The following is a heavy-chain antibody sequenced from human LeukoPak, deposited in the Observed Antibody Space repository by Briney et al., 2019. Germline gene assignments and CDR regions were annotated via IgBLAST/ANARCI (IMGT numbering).Heavy chain of an antibody. CDR2: IYPGDSDT. Sequence: GESLKISCKASGYTFSNYWIGWVRHMPGKGLEWMGIIYPGDSDTRYSPSFQDQVTISADKSISTAYLQWSSLKASDTAMYYCARHDSSWPYQDYWGQGTLVTVSS. CDR3: ARHDSSWPYQDY. D-gene: IGHD6-13*01. CDR1: GYTFSNYW. J-gene: IGHJ4*02. V-gene: IGHV5-51*01.